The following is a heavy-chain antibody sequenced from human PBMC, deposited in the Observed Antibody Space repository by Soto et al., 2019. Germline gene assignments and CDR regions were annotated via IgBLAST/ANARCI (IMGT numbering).Heavy chain of an antibody. CDR1: SSGSYY. J-gene: IGHJ4*02. V-gene: IGHV4-61*01. D-gene: IGHD3-22*01. Sequence: SSGSYYWSWIRQPPGKGLEWIGYIYYSGSTNYNPSLKSRVTISVDTSKNQFSLKLSSVTAADTAVYYCARINYYDSSGYLDWGQGTLVTVSS. CDR3: ARINYYDSSGYLD. CDR2: IYYSGST.